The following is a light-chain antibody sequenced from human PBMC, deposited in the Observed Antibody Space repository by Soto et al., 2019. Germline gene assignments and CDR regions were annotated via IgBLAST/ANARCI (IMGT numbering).Light chain of an antibody. CDR3: QQYYSYPPL. V-gene: IGKV1-8*01. J-gene: IGKJ3*01. CDR2: AAS. Sequence: AIRMTQSPASLSASTGDRVTITCRASQGISSYLAWYQQKPGKAPKLLIYAASTLQSGVPSRFSGSGPGTDFTLTSSCLQSEDFANYYCQQYYSYPPLFGPGTKVDIK. CDR1: QGISSY.